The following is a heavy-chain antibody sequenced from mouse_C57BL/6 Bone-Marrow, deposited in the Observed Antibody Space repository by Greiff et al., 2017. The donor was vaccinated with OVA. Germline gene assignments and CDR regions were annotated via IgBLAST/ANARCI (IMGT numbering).Heavy chain of an antibody. Sequence: EVQLQESGADLVKPGGSLKLSCAASGFTFTSYGMSWVRQTPDKRLEWVATISRCGSYTYYPDSVKGRSTLSRDNASNTPYLQMCSLKSEDTAMDYCGRHDYYGNCEWGQGATLTVAS. CDR1: GFTFTSYG. CDR2: ISRCGSYT. J-gene: IGHJ2*01. V-gene: IGHV5-6*01. CDR3: GRHDYYGNCE. D-gene: IGHD2-1*01.